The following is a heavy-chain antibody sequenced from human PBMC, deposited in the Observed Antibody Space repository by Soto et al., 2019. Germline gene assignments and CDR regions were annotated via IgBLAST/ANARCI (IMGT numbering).Heavy chain of an antibody. J-gene: IGHJ5*02. V-gene: IGHV4-59*01. D-gene: IGHD4-17*01. Sequence: QVQLQESGPGLVKPSETLSLTCTVSGGSISSYYWSWIRQPPGKGLEWIGYIYYSGSTNYNPSLKSRVTISVDTSKNQFSLKLSSVTAADTAVYYCAREGYGDYVNWFDPWGQGTLVTVSS. CDR1: GGSISSYY. CDR3: AREGYGDYVNWFDP. CDR2: IYYSGST.